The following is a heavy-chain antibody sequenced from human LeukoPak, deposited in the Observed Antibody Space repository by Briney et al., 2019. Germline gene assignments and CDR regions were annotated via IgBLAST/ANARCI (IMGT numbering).Heavy chain of an antibody. CDR3: AAFIVATSNFVDY. Sequence: GTSVKVSCKASGFTFTSSAMEWVRQARGQRLEWIGWIVVGSGNTNYAQKFQERVTITRDMSTSTAYMELSSLRSEDTAVYYCAAFIVATSNFVDYWGQGTLVTVSS. D-gene: IGHD5-12*01. J-gene: IGHJ4*02. V-gene: IGHV1-58*02. CDR1: GFTFTSSA. CDR2: IVVGSGNT.